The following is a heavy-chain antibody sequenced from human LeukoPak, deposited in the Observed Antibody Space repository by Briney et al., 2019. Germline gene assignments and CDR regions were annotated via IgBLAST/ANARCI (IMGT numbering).Heavy chain of an antibody. D-gene: IGHD2-15*01. CDR2: INPRDGST. CDR1: GYTFTTYY. Sequence: GASVKVSCKASGYTFTTYYMHWVRQAPGQGLEWMGIINPRDGSTSYAQKFQGKVTITRAASTSTVYMELSSLNSEDTAVHYCERAISCSGRSCQWEFDYWGQGTLVTVSS. CDR3: ERAISCSGRSCQWEFDY. J-gene: IGHJ4*02. V-gene: IGHV1-46*01.